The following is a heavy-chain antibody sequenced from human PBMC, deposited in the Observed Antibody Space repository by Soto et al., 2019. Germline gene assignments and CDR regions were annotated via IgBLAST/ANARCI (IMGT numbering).Heavy chain of an antibody. CDR3: ARVLWGYCGVDGYPLHV. J-gene: IGHJ6*02. V-gene: IGHV4-59*01. CDR2: LYNTRST. Sequence: QVRLQESGPGLVKPSETLSLTCTVSGASISRYYWSWIRQSPGKGLEWIGYLYNTRSTNYNPSLTIRVTISVDTSKNQFSVKMNSVTAADTAVYYCARVLWGYCGVDGYPLHVWGQGTTVTVSS. CDR1: GASISRYY. D-gene: IGHD2-21*02.